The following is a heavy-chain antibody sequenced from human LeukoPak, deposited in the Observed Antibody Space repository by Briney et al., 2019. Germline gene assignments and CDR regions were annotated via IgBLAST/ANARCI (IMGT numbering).Heavy chain of an antibody. D-gene: IGHD4-17*01. CDR3: ARSRQPRCGDDGLGY. V-gene: IGHV3-33*01. Sequence: GRSLRLSCAASGFTFSSYGMHWVRQAPGKGLEWVAVIWYDGSNKYYADSVKGRFTISRDNSKNTLYLQMNSLRAEDTAVYYCARSRQPRCGDDGLGYWGQGTLVTVSS. CDR1: GFTFSSYG. CDR2: IWYDGSNK. J-gene: IGHJ4*02.